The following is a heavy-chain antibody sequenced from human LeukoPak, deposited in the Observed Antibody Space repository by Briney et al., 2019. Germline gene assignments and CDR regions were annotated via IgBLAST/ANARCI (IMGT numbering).Heavy chain of an antibody. V-gene: IGHV1-46*01. Sequence: ASVKVSCKASGYTFTSYYMHWVRQAPGQVLEWMGLINPSGGSTLYAEKFQGRIIMTRDMSTATDYMELSSLRSEDTAVYYCARDNSIGDRGWWFDPWGQGTLVTVSS. CDR1: GYTFTSYY. D-gene: IGHD4-23*01. CDR2: INPSGGST. J-gene: IGHJ5*02. CDR3: ARDNSIGDRGWWFDP.